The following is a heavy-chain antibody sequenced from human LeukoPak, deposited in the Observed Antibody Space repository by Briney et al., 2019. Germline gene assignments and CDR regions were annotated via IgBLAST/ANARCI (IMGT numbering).Heavy chain of an antibody. CDR2: IIPIFGTT. J-gene: IGHJ4*02. D-gene: IGHD6-19*01. CDR1: GGTFSSYA. CDR3: AKVLPQYTSGWPGPDY. V-gene: IGHV1-69*06. Sequence: ASVKVSCKASGGTFSSYAISWVRQAPGQGLEWMGGIIPIFGTTNYAQKFQDRVTITADKSTSTAYMELSSLRSEDTAVYYCAKVLPQYTSGWPGPDYWGQGTLVTVSS.